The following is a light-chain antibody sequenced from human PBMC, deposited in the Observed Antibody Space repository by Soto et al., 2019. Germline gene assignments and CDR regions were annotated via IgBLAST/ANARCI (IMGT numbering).Light chain of an antibody. V-gene: IGKV3-11*01. J-gene: IGKJ2*01. CDR3: QQRSSRPPMYT. CDR2: DAS. CDR1: QSVSSY. Sequence: EIVLTQSPATLSLSPGEGATLSCRASQSVSSYLVWYQQKPGQAPRLLIYDASKRATGIPARFSGSGSGTDFTLTISNLEPEDFAVYYCQQRSSRPPMYTFGQGTKVEI.